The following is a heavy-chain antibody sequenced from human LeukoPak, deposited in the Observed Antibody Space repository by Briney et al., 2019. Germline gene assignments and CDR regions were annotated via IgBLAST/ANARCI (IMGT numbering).Heavy chain of an antibody. D-gene: IGHD2-15*01. CDR2: INHSGST. J-gene: IGHJ4*02. V-gene: IGHV4-34*01. CDR1: GGSFSGYY. Sequence: PSETLSLTCAVNGGSFSGYYWSWIRQPPEKGLEWIAEINHSGSTNDNPSLKSRVTMSIDTSKNQFSLKLSSMTAADTAVYYCARGYCSGGSCYYPALWGQGPLVTVSS. CDR3: ARGYCSGGSCYYPAL.